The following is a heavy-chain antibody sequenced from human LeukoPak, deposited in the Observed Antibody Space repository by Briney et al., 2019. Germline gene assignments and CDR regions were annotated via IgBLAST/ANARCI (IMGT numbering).Heavy chain of an antibody. CDR3: ARDRISAISRGWFDP. Sequence: GGSLRLSCAASGFTFSSYWMSWVRQAPGKGLEWVANIKEDGSEKYYVDSVKGRFTISRDNAKNSLYLQMNSLRAEDTAVYYCARDRISAISRGWFDPWGQRTLVTVSS. CDR2: IKEDGSEK. D-gene: IGHD2-21*01. CDR1: GFTFSSYW. J-gene: IGHJ5*02. V-gene: IGHV3-7*01.